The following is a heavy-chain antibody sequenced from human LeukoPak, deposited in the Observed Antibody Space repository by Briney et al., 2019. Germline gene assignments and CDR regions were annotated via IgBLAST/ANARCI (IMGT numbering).Heavy chain of an antibody. J-gene: IGHJ4*02. D-gene: IGHD5-24*01. Sequence: SDTLSLTCTVAGGYISTYYWSWIRQPPGKGLEWVGYIHYSGNINYNPSLKSRVTIPLDTSKKQLSLKMTSVTAADTAVYYCAAGGDGMATVLAEYWGQGTLVTVSS. V-gene: IGHV4-59*08. CDR3: AAGGDGMATVLAEY. CDR1: GGYISTYY. CDR2: IHYSGNI.